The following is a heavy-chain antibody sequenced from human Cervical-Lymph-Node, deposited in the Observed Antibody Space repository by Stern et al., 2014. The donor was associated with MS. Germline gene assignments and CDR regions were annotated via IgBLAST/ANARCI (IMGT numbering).Heavy chain of an antibody. CDR3: ARGRKSGYYLSNWFDP. V-gene: IGHV4-61*02. CDR1: GGSISSDSYY. CDR2: IYISGIT. Sequence: QVQLQESGPGLVKPSQTLSLTCTVSGGSISSDSYYWSWIRQPAGKGLEWIGRIYISGITNSNPSLKRRVTLSVGTSQNQFSLKLASVTAADTAVYYCARGRKSGYYLSNWFDPWGQGTLVTVSS. J-gene: IGHJ5*02. D-gene: IGHD3-22*01.